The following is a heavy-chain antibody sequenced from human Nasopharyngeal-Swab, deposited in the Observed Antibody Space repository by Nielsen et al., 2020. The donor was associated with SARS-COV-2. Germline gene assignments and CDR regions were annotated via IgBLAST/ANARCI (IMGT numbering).Heavy chain of an antibody. CDR3: ATAPPIRYGEETGWFDP. V-gene: IGHV1-24*01. CDR1: GYTLTELS. D-gene: IGHD4-17*01. J-gene: IGHJ5*02. Sequence: ASVKVSCKVSGYTLTELSMHGVRQAPGKGLEWMGGFDPEDGETIYAQKFQGRVTMTEDTSTDTAYMELSSLRSEDTAVYYCATAPPIRYGEETGWFDPWGQGTLVTVSS. CDR2: FDPEDGET.